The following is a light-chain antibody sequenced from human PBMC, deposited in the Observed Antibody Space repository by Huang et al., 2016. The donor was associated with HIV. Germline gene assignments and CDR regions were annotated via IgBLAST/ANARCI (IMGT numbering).Light chain of an antibody. CDR1: QIVSSN. CDR2: GVS. V-gene: IGKV3-15*01. Sequence: EIVMTQSPATLSVSPGKRATLSCRASQIVSSNLAWYQQKPGQAPRLLIYGVSTRATGIPDRVSGSGSGTEFTLTINSLQSEDFAVYYCQQYNNWPPLTFGGGTKVEIK. CDR3: QQYNNWPPLT. J-gene: IGKJ4*01.